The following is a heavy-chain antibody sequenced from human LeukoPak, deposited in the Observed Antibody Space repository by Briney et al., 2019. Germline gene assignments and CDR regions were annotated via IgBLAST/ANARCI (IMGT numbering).Heavy chain of an antibody. D-gene: IGHD2-21*01. CDR2: INPNSGGT. Sequence: ASVKVSCKASGYTFTGYYMHGVRQAPGQGLAWMGWINPNSGGTNYAQKLQGRVTMTRDTSISTAYMELSRLRSDDTAVYYCASSLLGVRGYYGMDVWGQGTTVTVSS. V-gene: IGHV1-2*02. J-gene: IGHJ6*02. CDR3: ASSLLGVRGYYGMDV. CDR1: GYTFTGYY.